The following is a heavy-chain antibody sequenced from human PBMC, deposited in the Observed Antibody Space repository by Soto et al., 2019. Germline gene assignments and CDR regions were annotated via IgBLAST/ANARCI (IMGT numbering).Heavy chain of an antibody. CDR2: ISAYNGNT. Sequence: QVQLVQSGAEVKKPGASVKVSCKASGYTFTSYGISWVRQAPGQGLEWMGWISAYNGNTNHAQKLQGRVTMTTDTTTSTAYIELRSQRSDDTAVYYCARDQYYYGSGSWSGWFDPWGQGTLVTVSS. J-gene: IGHJ5*02. V-gene: IGHV1-18*01. CDR3: ARDQYYYGSGSWSGWFDP. D-gene: IGHD3-10*01. CDR1: GYTFTSYG.